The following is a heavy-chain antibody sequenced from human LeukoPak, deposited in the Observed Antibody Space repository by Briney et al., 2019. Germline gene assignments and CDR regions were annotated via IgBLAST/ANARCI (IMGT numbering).Heavy chain of an antibody. V-gene: IGHV4-4*07. CDR3: ARSSSWYSAVDY. J-gene: IGHJ4*02. CDR2: IYTSGST. CDR1: GGSISNHY. Sequence: SETLSLTCSVSGGSISNHYWSWIRQPAGKGLEWIGRIYTSGSTNYNPSLKSRVTMSVDTSKNQFSLKLSSVTAADTAVYYCARSSSWYSAVDYWGQGTLVTVSS. D-gene: IGHD6-13*01.